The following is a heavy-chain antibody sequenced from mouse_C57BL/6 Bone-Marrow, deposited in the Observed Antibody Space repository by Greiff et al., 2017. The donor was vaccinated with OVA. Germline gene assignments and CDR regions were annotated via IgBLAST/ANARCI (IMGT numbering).Heavy chain of an antibody. CDR3: ARNGYFFAY. J-gene: IGHJ3*01. D-gene: IGHD2-3*01. CDR2: INPSSGYT. CDR1: GYTFTSYS. V-gene: IGHV1-4*01. Sequence: VQLQQSGAELARPGASVKMSCKASGYTFTSYSMHWVKQRPGQGLEWIGYINPSSGYTKYNQKFKDKATLTADKSSSTAYMQLSSLTSEDSAVYYCARNGYFFAYWGQGTLVTVSA.